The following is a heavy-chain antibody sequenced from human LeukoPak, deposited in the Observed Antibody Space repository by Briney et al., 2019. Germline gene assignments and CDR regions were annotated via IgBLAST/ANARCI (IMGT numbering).Heavy chain of an antibody. CDR1: GFTVSSNS. D-gene: IGHD6-19*01. Sequence: PGGSLRLSCTVSGFTVSSNSWSWVRQAPGKGLEWVSFIYSGGNTHSSDSVKGRFTISRDNSKNTLYLQMNSLRAEDTAVYFCAKGSKAVLFTRDHYMDVWGKGTTVTISS. J-gene: IGHJ6*03. CDR3: AKGSKAVLFTRDHYMDV. CDR2: IYSGGNT. V-gene: IGHV3-53*05.